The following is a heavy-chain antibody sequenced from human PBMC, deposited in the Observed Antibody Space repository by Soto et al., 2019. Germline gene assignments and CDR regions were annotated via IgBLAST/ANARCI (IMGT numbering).Heavy chain of an antibody. J-gene: IGHJ6*02. CDR3: ARRGAKQWLVPHYYYGMDV. D-gene: IGHD6-19*01. V-gene: IGHV4-39*01. CDR1: GGSISSSSYY. Sequence: SGTLPLTSTVSGGSISSSSYYWGWIRQPPWKGLEWIGSIYYSGSTYYNPSLKSRVTISVDTSKNQFSLKLSSVTAADTAVYYCARRGAKQWLVPHYYYGMDVWGQGTTVTVSS. CDR2: IYYSGST.